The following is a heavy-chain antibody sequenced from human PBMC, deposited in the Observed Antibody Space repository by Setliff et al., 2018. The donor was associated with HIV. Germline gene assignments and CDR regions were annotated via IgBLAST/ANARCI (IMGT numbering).Heavy chain of an antibody. CDR1: GFTFTNAW. D-gene: IGHD6-19*01. CDR3: TTEVFRQWLVGDY. V-gene: IGHV3-15*01. CDR2: IKIAADGGRT. Sequence: PGGSLRLSCAASGFTFTNAWMGWVRQAPGKGLEWVGRIKIAADGGRTDHAAPVKDRFTISRDDSKNTLYLQMKSLKTEDTAVYYCTTEVFRQWLVGDYWGQGTLVTVSS. J-gene: IGHJ4*02.